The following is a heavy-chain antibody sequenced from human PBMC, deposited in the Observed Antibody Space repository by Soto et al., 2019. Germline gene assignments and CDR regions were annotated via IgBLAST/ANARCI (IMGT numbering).Heavy chain of an antibody. V-gene: IGHV3-33*01. CDR2: IWYDGSNK. Sequence: QVPLVESGGGVVQPGRSLRLSCAASGFTFSSYGMHWVRQAPGKGLEWVAVIWYDGSNKYYADSVKGRFTIARDNSENTLYLQMNSPRAGDTAVYYCARETLLRSGGPFDYWGQGTLVTVSS. CDR1: GFTFSSYG. J-gene: IGHJ4*02. D-gene: IGHD1-26*01. CDR3: ARETLLRSGGPFDY.